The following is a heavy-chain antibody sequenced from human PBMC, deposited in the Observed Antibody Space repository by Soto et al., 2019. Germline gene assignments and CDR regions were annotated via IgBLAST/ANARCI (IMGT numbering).Heavy chain of an antibody. CDR2: VYYRGRS. CDR1: GGSVSNSNYY. CDR3: VSQRTSVLTQAYFDY. V-gene: IGHV4-39*01. D-gene: IGHD2-8*01. Sequence: SETLSLTCTVSGGSVSNSNYYWGGIRHSPGKGLEWIGSVYYRGRSYSKSSVKSRVTISVDTSKNQFSLNLNSVTASDTAVYFCVSQRTSVLTQAYFDYWGPGALVTVSA. J-gene: IGHJ4*02.